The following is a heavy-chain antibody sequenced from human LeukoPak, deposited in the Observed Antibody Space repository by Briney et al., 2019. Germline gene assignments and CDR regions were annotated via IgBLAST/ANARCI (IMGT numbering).Heavy chain of an antibody. J-gene: IGHJ4*02. CDR1: GFTFDDYA. CDR2: ISWNSGSI. Sequence: PGRSLRLSCAASGFTFDDYAMHWVRQAPGKGLEWVSGISWNSGSIGYADSVKGRFTISRDNAKNSLYLQMNSLRAEDTALYYCAKLLGATEDYWGQGTLVTVSS. CDR3: AKLLGATEDY. D-gene: IGHD1-26*01. V-gene: IGHV3-9*01.